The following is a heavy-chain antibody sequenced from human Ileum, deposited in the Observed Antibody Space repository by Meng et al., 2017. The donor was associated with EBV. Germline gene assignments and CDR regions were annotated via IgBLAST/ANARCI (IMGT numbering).Heavy chain of an antibody. V-gene: IGHV4-59*01. J-gene: IGHJ5*02. CDR2: IYYSGNA. Sequence: QGQLEESGQGLVKPSEPLSLTCTVSGGSLSGYYWSWIRQPPGKGLEWIGYIYYSGNANYNPSLKNRLRLSVDTSKNQFSLNLDSVTAADTAVYYCARTRGSAGAGADPWGQGTLVTVSS. CDR1: GGSLSGYY. D-gene: IGHD6-19*01. CDR3: ARTRGSAGAGADP.